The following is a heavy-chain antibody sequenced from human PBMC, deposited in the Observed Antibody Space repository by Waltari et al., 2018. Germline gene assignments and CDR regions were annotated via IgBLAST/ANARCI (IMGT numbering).Heavy chain of an antibody. CDR1: GFTFSSYA. Sequence: EVQLLESGGGLVQPGGSLRLSCAASGFTFSSYAMSWVRQAPGKGLEWVSAISGSGGSTYYADSVKGRFTISRDNSKNTLYLQMNSLRAEDTAVYYGAKEGEYQLLSEWHNWFDPWGQGTLVTVSS. CDR3: AKEGEYQLLSEWHNWFDP. D-gene: IGHD2-2*01. CDR2: ISGSGGST. V-gene: IGHV3-23*01. J-gene: IGHJ5*02.